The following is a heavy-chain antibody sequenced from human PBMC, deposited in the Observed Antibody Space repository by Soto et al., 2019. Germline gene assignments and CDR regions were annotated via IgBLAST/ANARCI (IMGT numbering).Heavy chain of an antibody. V-gene: IGHV4-30-4*01. CDR1: GGSISTEDFF. CDR3: ARYSGLQYHEHWNNWLDP. CDR2: IYFSGRT. J-gene: IGHJ5*02. D-gene: IGHD4-4*01. Sequence: SETLSLTCTVSGGSISTEDFFWTWIRQPPGKGLEWVVNIYFSGRTFYNPSLRGRISISMDTSTNQFSLKLTSVTAADTAVYFCARYSGLQYHEHWNNWLDPGGQGTLVTVSS.